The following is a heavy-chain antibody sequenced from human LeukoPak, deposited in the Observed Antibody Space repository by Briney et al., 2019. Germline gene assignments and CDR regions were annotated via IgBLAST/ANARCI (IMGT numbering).Heavy chain of an antibody. CDR3: ARHCIGGTCYDS. Sequence: SETLSLTCTVSGDSISSYNYFWGWIRQPPGKGLEWVGSIYYRGNTYYNPSLKSRVTLSADTSKNHLSLNLTTVTAADSAVYYCARHCIGGTCYDSWGQGTLVTVSS. V-gene: IGHV4-39*01. J-gene: IGHJ5*01. D-gene: IGHD2-15*01. CDR2: IYYRGNT. CDR1: GDSISSYNYF.